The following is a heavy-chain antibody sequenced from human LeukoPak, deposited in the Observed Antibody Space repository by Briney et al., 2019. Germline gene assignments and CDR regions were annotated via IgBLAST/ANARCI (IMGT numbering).Heavy chain of an antibody. Sequence: GMSLRLSCAPPGFTLSPHGMHWVRQAPVKGLEWLAVILYDVNTKYYSDSVKGRFTISRASSKNTLYMEMNSLRAEDTAVYYCARDEVITFRLFDHWGQGTLVTVSS. D-gene: IGHD1-14*01. CDR3: ARDEVITFRLFDH. V-gene: IGHV3-33*01. CDR1: GFTLSPHG. J-gene: IGHJ4*02. CDR2: ILYDVNTK.